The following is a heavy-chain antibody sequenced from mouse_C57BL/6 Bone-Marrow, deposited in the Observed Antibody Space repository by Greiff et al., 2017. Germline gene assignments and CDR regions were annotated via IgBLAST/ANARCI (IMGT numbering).Heavy chain of an antibody. J-gene: IGHJ3*01. CDR1: GYTFTSYW. CDR3: GREGFYSNYGAY. CDR2: INPSNGGT. Sequence: VQLQQPGTDLVKPGASVKLSCKASGYTFTSYWMHWVKQRPGQGLEWIGNINPSNGGTNYNEKFKSKATLPVDKSSSTAYMQISSLTSEDSAVYYSGREGFYSNYGAYGGQGTLVTVSA. D-gene: IGHD2-5*01. V-gene: IGHV1-53*01.